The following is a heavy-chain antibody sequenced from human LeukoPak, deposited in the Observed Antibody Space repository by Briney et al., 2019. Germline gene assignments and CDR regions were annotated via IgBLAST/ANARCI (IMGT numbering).Heavy chain of an antibody. CDR1: GFIFSSYG. CDR2: IRYDGSNE. Sequence: GGSLRLSCAASGFIFSSYGMHWVRQAPGKGLEWVAFIRYDGSNEYYADSVKGRFTISRDNSKNTLYLQMNSLRAEDTAVYYCAKDSGGSNDYGDYGPMDYYYYYMDVWGKGTTVTVSS. V-gene: IGHV3-30*02. CDR3: AKDSGGSNDYGDYGPMDYYYYYMDV. D-gene: IGHD4-17*01. J-gene: IGHJ6*03.